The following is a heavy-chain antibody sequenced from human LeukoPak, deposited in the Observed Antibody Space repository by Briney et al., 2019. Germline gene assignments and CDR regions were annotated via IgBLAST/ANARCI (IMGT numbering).Heavy chain of an antibody. CDR1: GLTVSSNF. D-gene: IGHD2-2*01. CDR3: AREAYCSSTTCPDAFDI. V-gene: IGHV3-53*01. J-gene: IGHJ3*02. CDR2: IYSGGNGGST. Sequence: PGGSLRLSCAASGLTVSSNFMSWVRQTPGKGLEWVSVIYSGGNGGSTYYADSVKGRFTISRDISKNTLYLQMNTLRVEDTAVYCCAREAYCSSTTCPDAFDIWGQGTMVTVSS.